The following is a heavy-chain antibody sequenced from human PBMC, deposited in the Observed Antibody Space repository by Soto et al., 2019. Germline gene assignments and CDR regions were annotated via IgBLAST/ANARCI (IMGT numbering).Heavy chain of an antibody. Sequence: SETLSLTCAVYGGSFSSYYWTWIRQPPGKGLEWIGEINHSGSTNNNPSLKSRVTISVDTSKDQFSLKLSSVTAADTAVYYCARDYSWNYPRNYGMDVWGQGTTVTVSS. CDR1: GGSFSSYY. D-gene: IGHD1-7*01. J-gene: IGHJ6*02. CDR3: ARDYSWNYPRNYGMDV. CDR2: INHSGST. V-gene: IGHV4-34*01.